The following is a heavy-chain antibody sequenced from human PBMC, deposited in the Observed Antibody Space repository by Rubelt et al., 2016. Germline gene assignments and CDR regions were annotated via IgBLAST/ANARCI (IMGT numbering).Heavy chain of an antibody. V-gene: IGHV6-1*01. CDR1: GDSVSSNSAA. D-gene: IGHD1-26*01. Sequence: QVQLQQSGPGLVKPSQTLSLTCAISGDSVSSNSAAWHWIRQSPSRGLEWLGRTYYRSKLLNDYAVTWKSRKTINPDTAKDQFSLQLKSWAPEDTGVDYCARGAGAFHGKDGWGQGTTVTVSS. J-gene: IGHJ6*02. CDR2: TYYRSKLLN. CDR3: ARGAGAFHGKDG.